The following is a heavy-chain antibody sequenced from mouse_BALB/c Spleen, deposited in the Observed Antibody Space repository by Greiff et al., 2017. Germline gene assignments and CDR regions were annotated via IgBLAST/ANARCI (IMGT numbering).Heavy chain of an antibody. CDR3: ARGGSRDYFDY. CDR2: ISSGGST. V-gene: IGHV5-6-5*01. Sequence: EVKLMESGGGLVKPGGSLKLSCAASGFTFSSYAMSWVRQTPEKRLEWVASISSGGSTYYPDSVKGRFTISRDNARNILYLQMSSLRSEDTAMYYCARGGSRDYFDYWGQGTTLTVSS. J-gene: IGHJ2*01. CDR1: GFTFSSYA.